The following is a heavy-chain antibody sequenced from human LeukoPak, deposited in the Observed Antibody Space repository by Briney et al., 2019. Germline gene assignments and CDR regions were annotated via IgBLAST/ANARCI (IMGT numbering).Heavy chain of an antibody. J-gene: IGHJ6*02. CDR1: GYTFTGYY. Sequence: ASVKVSCKASGYTFTGYYMHWVRQAPGQGLEWMGWINPNSGGTNYAQKLQGRVTMTRDTSISTAYMELSRLRSDDTAVYYCARGRWLQNYYGMDVWGQGTTVTVSS. V-gene: IGHV1-2*02. CDR2: INPNSGGT. CDR3: ARGRWLQNYYGMDV. D-gene: IGHD5-24*01.